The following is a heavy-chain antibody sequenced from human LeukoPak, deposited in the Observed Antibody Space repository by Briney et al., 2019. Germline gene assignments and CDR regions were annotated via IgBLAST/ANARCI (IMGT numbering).Heavy chain of an antibody. J-gene: IGHJ4*02. CDR3: VRGVYGSGSHYFDY. D-gene: IGHD3-10*01. Sequence: SETLSLTCTVSGGSVSSAYYYWTWIRQPPGKGLEWIGYIYYSASTKYNPSLKSRVTISVDPSKNQFSLKLNSVTAADTAVYFCVRGVYGSGSHYFDYWDQGTLVTVSS. CDR1: GGSVSSAYYY. V-gene: IGHV4-61*01. CDR2: IYYSAST.